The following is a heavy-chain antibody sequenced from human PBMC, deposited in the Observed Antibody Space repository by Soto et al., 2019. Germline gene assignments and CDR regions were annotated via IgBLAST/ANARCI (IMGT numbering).Heavy chain of an antibody. CDR1: GFTFSDSA. CDR2: IRSKGNNYAT. V-gene: IGHV3-73*01. D-gene: IGHD4-4*01. Sequence: GGSLRLSCAASGFTFSDSAMHWVRQASGKGLEWVGRIRSKGNNYATAYAASVKGRFTISRDDSKNTAYLQLNSLKTEDTAVYYCTGGETVTTYRDVFDVWGKGTMVTVSS. J-gene: IGHJ3*01. CDR3: TGGETVTTYRDVFDV.